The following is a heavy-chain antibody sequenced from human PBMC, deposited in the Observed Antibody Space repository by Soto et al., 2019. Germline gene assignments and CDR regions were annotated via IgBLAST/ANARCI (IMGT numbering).Heavy chain of an antibody. V-gene: IGHV3-9*01. D-gene: IGHD1-1*01. CDR1: AFTFDDYV. Sequence: GGSLRLSCAASAFTFDDYVMHWVRQAPGKGLVWVSGISWNSESIGYADSVKGRFTISRDNAKNSLYLQMNSLRAEDTTFYYCARGDAYNYRGAFDIWGQGTMVTVSS. J-gene: IGHJ3*02. CDR2: ISWNSESI. CDR3: ARGDAYNYRGAFDI.